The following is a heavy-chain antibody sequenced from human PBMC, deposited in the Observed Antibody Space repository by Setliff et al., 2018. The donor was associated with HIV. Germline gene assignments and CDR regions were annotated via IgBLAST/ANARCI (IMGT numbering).Heavy chain of an antibody. J-gene: IGHJ6*03. CDR3: AKDRATVTIYYYYMDV. CDR2: IRFDGSNQ. D-gene: IGHD4-17*01. V-gene: IGHV3-30*02. CDR1: RFIFSNSG. Sequence: GGSLRFSCAAPRFIFSNSGMHWVRQAPGKGLEWVAFIRFDGSNQYYADSVKGRFTISRDNSKNTLYLQMNSLRTEDTAVYYCAKDRATVTIYYYYMDVWGKGTTVTVSS.